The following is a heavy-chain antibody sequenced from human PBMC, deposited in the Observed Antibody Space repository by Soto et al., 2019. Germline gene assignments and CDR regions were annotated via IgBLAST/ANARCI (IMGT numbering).Heavy chain of an antibody. CDR3: ARDRVMLTFGGASEEWGIDS. CDR2: FSSTGTT. J-gene: IGHJ4*02. CDR1: GASITQYY. Sequence: SETLSLTCAVSGASITQYYWNWIRQSPGRGLEWIVSFSSTGTTFYNPSLRSRVTISLNTSTHQFSLKLNSVTAADTAVYYCARDRVMLTFGGASEEWGIDSWGQGTLVTVSS. D-gene: IGHD3-16*01. V-gene: IGHV4-59*01.